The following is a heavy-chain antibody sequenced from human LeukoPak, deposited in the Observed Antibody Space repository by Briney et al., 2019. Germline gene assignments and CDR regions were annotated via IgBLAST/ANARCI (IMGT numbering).Heavy chain of an antibody. CDR3: ARYCSSTSCYNAFDI. Sequence: PSQTLSLTCTVSGGSISSGSYYWSWIRQPAGKGLEWIGRIYTSGSTNYNPSLKSRVTISVDTSKNQFSLKLSFVTAADTAVYYCARYCSSTSCYNAFDIWGQGTMVTVSS. CDR1: GGSISSGSYY. J-gene: IGHJ3*02. V-gene: IGHV4-61*02. CDR2: IYTSGST. D-gene: IGHD2-2*02.